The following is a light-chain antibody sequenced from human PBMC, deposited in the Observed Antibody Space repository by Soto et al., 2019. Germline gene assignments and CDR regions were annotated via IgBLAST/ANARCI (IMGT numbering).Light chain of an antibody. CDR1: QTISTY. V-gene: IGKV1-39*01. J-gene: IGKJ5*01. CDR3: QQTYFTAIT. Sequence: ILLTQSPSSLSESVGDRVTVTCRAGQTISTYLNWYQQKPGKAPKLLIYAATNLQSGVSPRFSGRGAGTDFTLTISSLQPEDFATYYCQQTYFTAITFGQGTRLEIK. CDR2: AAT.